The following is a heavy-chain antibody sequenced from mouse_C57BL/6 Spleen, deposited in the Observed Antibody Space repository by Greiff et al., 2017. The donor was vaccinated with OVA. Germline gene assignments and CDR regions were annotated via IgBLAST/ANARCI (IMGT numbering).Heavy chain of an antibody. CDR3: TRDYGSSYGFAY. CDR2: IYPGNSDT. D-gene: IGHD1-1*01. J-gene: IGHJ3*01. V-gene: IGHV1-5*01. CDR1: GYTFTSYW. Sequence: VQLQQSGTVLARPGASVKMSCKTSGYTFTSYWMPWVKQRPGQGLEWIGAIYPGNSDTSYNQKFKGKAKLTAVTSASTAYMELSSLTTEDSAVFDCTRDYGSSYGFAYWGQGTLVTVSA.